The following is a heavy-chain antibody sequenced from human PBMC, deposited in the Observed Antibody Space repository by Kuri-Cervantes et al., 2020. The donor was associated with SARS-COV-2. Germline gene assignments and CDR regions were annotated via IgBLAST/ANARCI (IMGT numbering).Heavy chain of an antibody. CDR1: GVSFSDDY. D-gene: IGHD3-3*01. V-gene: IGHV4-34*01. CDR3: VKGGARITNSGVGTATGFDS. J-gene: IGHJ5*01. CDR2: INHGGNT. Sequence: ADTLSLTCALSGVSFSDDYRGLVRHPPGKGLELIGEINHGGNTNYDPSLKSRVTISIDTSKNQFSLKLSSLTAADTGVYYCVKGGARITNSGVGTATGFDSWSQGPVVTVSS.